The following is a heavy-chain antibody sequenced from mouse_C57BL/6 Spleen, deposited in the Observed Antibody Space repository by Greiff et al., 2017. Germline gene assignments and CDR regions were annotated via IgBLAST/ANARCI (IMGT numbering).Heavy chain of an antibody. D-gene: IGHD2-5*01. V-gene: IGHV1-52*01. CDR3: TIDRSNYGVYAMDY. CDR2: IDPSDSET. J-gene: IGHJ4*01. Sequence: QVQLKQPGAELVRPGSSVKLSCKASGYTFTSYWMHWVKQRPIQGLEWIGNIDPSDSETNYNQKFKDKATLTVEKSSSTAYMQLSSLTSDDSSVYYCTIDRSNYGVYAMDYWGQGTSVTVSS. CDR1: GYTFTSYW.